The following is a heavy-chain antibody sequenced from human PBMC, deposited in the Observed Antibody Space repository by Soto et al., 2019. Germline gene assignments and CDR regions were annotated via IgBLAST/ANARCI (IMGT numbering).Heavy chain of an antibody. Sequence: QVQLVQSGAEVKKPGASVKVSCKASGYTFTSYGISWVRQAPGQGLEWMGWISAYNGNTNYAQKLQGRVTMTTDTSTSTAYMELRSLRSDDTAVYYWARRKGTAMVPDYYYYYMDVWGKGTTVTVSS. V-gene: IGHV1-18*01. CDR3: ARRKGTAMVPDYYYYYMDV. CDR2: ISAYNGNT. CDR1: GYTFTSYG. J-gene: IGHJ6*03. D-gene: IGHD5-18*01.